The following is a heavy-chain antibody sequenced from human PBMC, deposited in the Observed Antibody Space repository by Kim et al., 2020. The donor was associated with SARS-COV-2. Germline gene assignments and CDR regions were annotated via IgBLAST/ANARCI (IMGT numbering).Heavy chain of an antibody. V-gene: IGHV3-30*18. Sequence: GGSLRLSCAASGFTFSSSAMYWVRQAPGKGLEWVAVISYDGSYKYYADSVKGRFTISRDNSKNTLYLQMNSLRAEDTAIYYCAKCREWVQLGPVDVRGQGTTVTVSS. CDR2: ISYDGSYK. D-gene: IGHD5-18*01. J-gene: IGHJ6*02. CDR1: GFTFSSSA. CDR3: AKCREWVQLGPVDV.